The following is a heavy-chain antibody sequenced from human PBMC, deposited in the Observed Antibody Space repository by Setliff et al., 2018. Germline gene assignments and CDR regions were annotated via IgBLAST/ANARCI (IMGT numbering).Heavy chain of an antibody. J-gene: IGHJ6*03. CDR2: TIPNFGTI. CDR3: AREGVDTRSSTDYRYYMDV. Sequence: SVKVSCKASGGTFSSYGISWVRQAPGQGLEWLGGTIPNFGTINYAQEFQGRVTIITDESTSTAYMELSSLRFEDTAVYYCAREGVDTRSSTDYRYYMDVWGKGTTVTVSS. CDR1: GGTFSSYG. V-gene: IGHV1-69*05. D-gene: IGHD5-18*01.